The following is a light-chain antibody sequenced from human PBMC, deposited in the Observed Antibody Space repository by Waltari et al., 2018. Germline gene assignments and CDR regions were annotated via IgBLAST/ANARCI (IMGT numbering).Light chain of an antibody. V-gene: IGKV3-20*01. Sequence: EIVLTQSPGTLSLSPGERATLSCRASQGVSRTLAWYQQKPCQAPRLLIYDASIRATGIPDRFSGSGSGTDFSLIISRLEPEDFAVYYCQKYGTLPATFGQGTKVEIK. CDR3: QKYGTLPAT. CDR1: QGVSRT. CDR2: DAS. J-gene: IGKJ1*01.